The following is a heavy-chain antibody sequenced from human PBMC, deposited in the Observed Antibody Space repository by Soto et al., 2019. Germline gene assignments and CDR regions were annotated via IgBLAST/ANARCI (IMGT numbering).Heavy chain of an antibody. CDR1: GFTFSDFA. CDR2: ISASGRDI. V-gene: IGHV3-23*01. J-gene: IGHJ4*02. Sequence: GGSLRLSCAASGFTFSDFAMSWVRQAPGRGLEWVSGISASGRDIHYADSVKDRFTVSRDNSKNTLYLQMNSLRAEDTAIYHCAKGKTSGWYYFDYWGQGALVTVSS. CDR3: AKGKTSGWYYFDY. D-gene: IGHD6-19*01.